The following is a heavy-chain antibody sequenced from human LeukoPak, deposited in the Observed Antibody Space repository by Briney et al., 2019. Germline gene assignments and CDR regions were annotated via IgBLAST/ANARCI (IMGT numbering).Heavy chain of an antibody. V-gene: IGHV4-34*01. D-gene: IGHD3-10*01. CDR2: INHSGST. Sequence: SETLSLTCAVYGGSFCGYYWSWIRQPPGKGLEWIGEINHSGSTNYNPSIKSRVTISVDTSKNKFSLKLNSVTAADTAVYYCARDYGSGSYYLLPHFDYWGQGTLVTVSS. CDR3: ARDYGSGSYYLLPHFDY. J-gene: IGHJ4*02. CDR1: GGSFCGYY.